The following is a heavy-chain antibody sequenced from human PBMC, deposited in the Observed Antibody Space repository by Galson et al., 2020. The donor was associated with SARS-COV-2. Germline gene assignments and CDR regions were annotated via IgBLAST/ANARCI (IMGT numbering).Heavy chain of an antibody. Sequence: GGSLRLSCTASGFIFSDYYMSWVRQAPGKGLEWVSSISSSSSHKYYADPEKGRLTVSRDNAKRSLFLQLNSLRVEDTAVYYCARDMHCPGGVCGFYGLDVWGQGTTVTVSS. CDR1: GFIFSDYY. CDR3: ARDMHCPGGVCGFYGLDV. D-gene: IGHD2-8*02. J-gene: IGHJ6*02. V-gene: IGHV3-21*01. CDR2: ISSSSSHK.